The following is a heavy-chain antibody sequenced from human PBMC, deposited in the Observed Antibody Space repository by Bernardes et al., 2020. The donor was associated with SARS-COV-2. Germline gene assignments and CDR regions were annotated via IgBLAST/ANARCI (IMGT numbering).Heavy chain of an antibody. J-gene: IGHJ3*02. CDR2: IKSKTDGGTT. CDR3: TADYYDSSGYYYDAFDI. D-gene: IGHD3-22*01. V-gene: IGHV3-15*07. CDR1: GFTFSNDW. Sequence: GGSLRLSCAASGFTFSNDWMNWVRQAPGKGLEWVGRIKSKTDGGTTDYAAPVKGRFTISRDDSKNTLYLQMNSLKTEDTAVYYCTADYYDSSGYYYDAFDIWGQGTMVTVSS.